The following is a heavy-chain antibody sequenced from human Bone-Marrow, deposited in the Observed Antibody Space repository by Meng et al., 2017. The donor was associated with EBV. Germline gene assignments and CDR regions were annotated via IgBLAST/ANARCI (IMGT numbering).Heavy chain of an antibody. V-gene: IGHV3-53*01. CDR3: VRCSSSGLRFEDY. Sequence: VELVESGGGVVQLGGSRRLCCAASGVSVNNNNMTWVRQAPGKGVEWVSVIYSGGSTDYAASVKGRFTSCSDNSKNTLDLQMNTLRAEDTAVDYCVRCSSSGLRFEDYWGQGTLVTVSS. J-gene: IGHJ4*02. CDR1: GVSVNNNN. CDR2: IYSGGST. D-gene: IGHD6-6*01.